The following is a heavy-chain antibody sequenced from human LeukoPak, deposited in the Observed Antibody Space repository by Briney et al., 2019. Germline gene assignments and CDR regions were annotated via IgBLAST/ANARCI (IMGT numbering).Heavy chain of an antibody. V-gene: IGHV7-4-1*02. D-gene: IGHD3-9*01. Sequence: GASVKVSCKASGYTFTSYAMNWVRQAPGQGLEWMGWINTNTGNPTYAQGFTGRFVFSLDTSVSTAYLQISSLKAEDTAVYYCARDPVLRYFDWLPGAFDIWGQGTMVTVSS. CDR1: GYTFTSYA. CDR2: INTNTGNP. J-gene: IGHJ3*02. CDR3: ARDPVLRYFDWLPGAFDI.